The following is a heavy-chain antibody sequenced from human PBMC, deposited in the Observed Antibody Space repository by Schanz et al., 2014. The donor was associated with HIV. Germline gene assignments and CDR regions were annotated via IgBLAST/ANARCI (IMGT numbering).Heavy chain of an antibody. J-gene: IGHJ4*02. CDR2: INTRTGDT. CDR3: AKGLQKFDWRSPFDY. V-gene: IGHV1-2*02. CDR1: GYTFSDYD. D-gene: IGHD3-9*01. Sequence: QVQLVQSGPEVKKPGASVRVSCETSGYTFSDYDINWVRQAPGQGLEWMGWINTRTGDTIYAERLQGRVTLTRDTSINTAYMTLSRLGSDDTAVYFCAKGLQKFDWRSPFDYWGQGTLLTVSS.